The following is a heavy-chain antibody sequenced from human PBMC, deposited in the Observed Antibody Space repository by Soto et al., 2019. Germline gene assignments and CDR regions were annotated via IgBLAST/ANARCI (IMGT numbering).Heavy chain of an antibody. Sequence: GASVKVSCKASGYTFTGYYMHWVRQAPGQGLEWMGWINPNSGGTNYAQKFRGRVTMTRDTSISTAYMELSRLRSDDTAVYYCARDNPHGTRLYYYYGMDVWGQGTTVTVSS. V-gene: IGHV1-2*02. CDR1: GYTFTGYY. CDR3: ARDNPHGTRLYYYYGMDV. D-gene: IGHD1-26*01. J-gene: IGHJ6*02. CDR2: INPNSGGT.